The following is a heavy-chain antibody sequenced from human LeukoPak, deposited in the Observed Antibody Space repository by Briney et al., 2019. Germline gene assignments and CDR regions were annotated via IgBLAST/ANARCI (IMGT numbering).Heavy chain of an antibody. CDR2: ISAYNGNT. D-gene: IGHD5-24*01. V-gene: IGHV1-18*01. Sequence: ASVKVSCKASGYTFTSYGISWVRQAPGQGLEWMGWISAYNGNTNYAQKLQGRVAMTTDTSTSTAYMELRSLRSDDTAVYYCAREGGYTPEVSDSWFDPWGQGTLVTVSS. J-gene: IGHJ5*02. CDR3: AREGGYTPEVSDSWFDP. CDR1: GYTFTSYG.